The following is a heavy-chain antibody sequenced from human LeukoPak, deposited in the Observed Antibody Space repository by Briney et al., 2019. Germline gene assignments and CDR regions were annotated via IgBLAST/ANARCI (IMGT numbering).Heavy chain of an antibody. J-gene: IGHJ4*02. CDR2: SFYTGST. V-gene: IGHV4-59*08. D-gene: IGHD1-26*01. Sequence: SETLSLTCIVSGGSISLYYWSWLRHSPGKGMEWIGYSFYTGSTNYNPSLKSRVTISPDTFNNQISLKLSSVTAADTAVYYCAIHASAVGAPDYWGQGTLVTVSS. CDR3: AIHASAVGAPDY. CDR1: GGSISLYY.